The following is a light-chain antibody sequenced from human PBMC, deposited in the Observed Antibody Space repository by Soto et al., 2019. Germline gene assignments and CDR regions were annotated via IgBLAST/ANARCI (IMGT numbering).Light chain of an antibody. CDR3: QQRSNWPPLT. CDR1: QSVSSY. V-gene: IGKV3-11*01. J-gene: IGKJ4*01. Sequence: EIVLTQSPATLSLSPGESSTLSCRASQSVSSYLAWYQQKPGQAPRLLLYDASNRATGIPARFSGSGSGTDFTLTISSLEPEDFAVYYWQQRSNWPPLTFGGGTKVEIK. CDR2: DAS.